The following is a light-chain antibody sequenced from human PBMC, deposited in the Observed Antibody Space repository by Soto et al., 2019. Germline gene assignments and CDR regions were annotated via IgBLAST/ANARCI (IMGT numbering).Light chain of an antibody. J-gene: IGLJ1*01. CDR1: RTDVADGYDY. CDR3: TSYTRSTPKHV. Sequence: QSVLTQPASVSGSPGQSIAISCNGVRTDVADGYDYVSWYQQHPGQAHQLIIYDVRNRPSGVSDRFSGSKSVNTASLTISGLQAEDEAGYDTTSYTRSTPKHVFGTGTTVTVL. V-gene: IGLV2-14*03. CDR2: DVR.